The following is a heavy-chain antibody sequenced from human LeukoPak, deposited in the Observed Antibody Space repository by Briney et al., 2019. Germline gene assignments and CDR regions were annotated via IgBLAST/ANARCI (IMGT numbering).Heavy chain of an antibody. CDR1: GGSISSSRYY. D-gene: IGHD2-2*01. V-gene: IGHV4-39*01. CDR3: ARQPGYCSSTSCWFDY. CDR2: IYYSGST. J-gene: IGHJ4*02. Sequence: SETLSLTCTVSGGSISSSRYYWGWIRHPPGKGLEWVGRIYYSGSTYYNPSLKSRVTISVDTSKNQFSLKLSSVTAADTAVYYCARQPGYCSSTSCWFDYWGQGTLVTVSS.